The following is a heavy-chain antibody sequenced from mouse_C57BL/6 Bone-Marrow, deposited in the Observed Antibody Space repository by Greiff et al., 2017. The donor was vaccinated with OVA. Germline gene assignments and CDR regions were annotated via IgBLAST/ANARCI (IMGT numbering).Heavy chain of an antibody. Sequence: QVQLQQPGAELVKPGASVKMSCKASGYTFTSYWITWVKQRPGQGLEWIGDIYPGSGSTNYNEKFKSKATLTVDTSSSTAYMQLSSLTSEDSAVYYCAWNPLYYGSSYWYFDVWGTGTTVTVSS. V-gene: IGHV1-55*01. D-gene: IGHD1-1*01. CDR1: GYTFTSYW. J-gene: IGHJ1*03. CDR3: AWNPLYYGSSYWYFDV. CDR2: IYPGSGST.